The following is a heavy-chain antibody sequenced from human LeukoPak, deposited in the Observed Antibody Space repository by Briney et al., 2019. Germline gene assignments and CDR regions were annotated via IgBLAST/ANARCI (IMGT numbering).Heavy chain of an antibody. CDR3: AGAAYDNSGYLTL. CDR1: GFTFSSYG. D-gene: IGHD3-22*01. CDR2: IWYDGTNK. J-gene: IGHJ4*02. V-gene: IGHV3-33*01. Sequence: GGSLRLSCVASGFTFSSYGMHWVRQAAGKGLEWVAVIWYDGTNKYYADSVKGRFTISRDSPKNTLYLQMNSLRAEDTAVYYCAGAAYDNSGYLTLWGQGTLVTVSS.